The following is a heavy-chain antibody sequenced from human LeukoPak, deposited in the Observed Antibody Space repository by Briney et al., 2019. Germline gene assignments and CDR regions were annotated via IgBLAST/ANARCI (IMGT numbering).Heavy chain of an antibody. Sequence: GGSLRLSCAASGFIVSKYHMSWVRQAPGKGLEWVSVFHTSGNTDYAASVEARFTISRDSSKNSLYLQMNSPRAEDTDVYYCARGGGSSSFDVWGQGILVTVSS. D-gene: IGHD6-13*01. V-gene: IGHV3-66*01. CDR2: FHTSGNT. CDR3: ARGGGSSSFDV. CDR1: GFIVSKYH. J-gene: IGHJ4*02.